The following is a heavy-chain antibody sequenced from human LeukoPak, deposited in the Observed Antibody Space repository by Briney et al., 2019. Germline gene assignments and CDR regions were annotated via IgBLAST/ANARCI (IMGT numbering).Heavy chain of an antibody. Sequence: SGRSLRLSCAASGFTFSSYGMHWVRQAPGKGPEWVAVVSYDGNTKYYADSVKGRFTISRDNSKNTLFLQMNSLRTEDTAVYYCAKKKGGYKYDDFFDYWGQGTLVTVSS. J-gene: IGHJ4*02. D-gene: IGHD5-24*01. CDR1: GFTFSSYG. CDR2: VSYDGNTK. V-gene: IGHV3-30*18. CDR3: AKKKGGYKYDDFFDY.